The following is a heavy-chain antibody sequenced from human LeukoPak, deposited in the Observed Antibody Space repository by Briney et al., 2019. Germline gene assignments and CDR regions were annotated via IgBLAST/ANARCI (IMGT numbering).Heavy chain of an antibody. D-gene: IGHD3-3*01. CDR1: GYSISSGYY. V-gene: IGHV4-38-2*01. J-gene: IGHJ4*02. Sequence: SETLPLTCAVSGYSISSGYYWGWIRQPPGKGLEWIGSIYHSGSTYYNPSLKSRVTISVDTSKNQFPLKLSSVTAADTAVYYCARHEDYDFLFDYWGQGTLVTVSS. CDR2: IYHSGST. CDR3: ARHEDYDFLFDY.